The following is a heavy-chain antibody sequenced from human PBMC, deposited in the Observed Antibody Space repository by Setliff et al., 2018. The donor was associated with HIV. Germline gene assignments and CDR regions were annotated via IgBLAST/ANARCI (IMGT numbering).Heavy chain of an antibody. CDR2: IYYSVST. Sequence: SETLSLTCTVSGGSISSRCYYWGWIRQPPGTGLEWIGSIYYSVSTYSNPSLKSRVTISVDTSKNQFSLKLSSLTAADTAVYYCARHGGSYAFAEYLQHWGQGTLVTVSS. J-gene: IGHJ1*01. D-gene: IGHD1-26*01. V-gene: IGHV4-39*01. CDR1: GGSISSRCYY. CDR3: ARHGGSYAFAEYLQH.